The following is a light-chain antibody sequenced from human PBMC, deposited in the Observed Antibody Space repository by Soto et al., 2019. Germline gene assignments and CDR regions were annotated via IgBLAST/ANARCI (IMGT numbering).Light chain of an antibody. CDR2: WAS. Sequence: DIVLTQSPDSLAVSLGERATIYCKSSQSVLYSSNNKNYLAWYQQKPGQPPKLLINWASTRESGVPDRFSGSESGTDFTLTISSLQAEDVALYYCQQYYSTPPTFGQGTKVEIK. CDR1: QSVLYSSNNKNY. J-gene: IGKJ1*01. CDR3: QQYYSTPPT. V-gene: IGKV4-1*01.